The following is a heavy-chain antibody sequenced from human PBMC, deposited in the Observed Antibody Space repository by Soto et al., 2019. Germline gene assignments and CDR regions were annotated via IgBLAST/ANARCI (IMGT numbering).Heavy chain of an antibody. V-gene: IGHV4-30-4*01. CDR3: ARAGVATIYPGNNWFHP. CDR1: GGSISSGDYY. Sequence: SETLSLTCTVSGGSISSGDYYWSWIRQPPGKGLEWIGYIYYSGSTYYNPSLKSRVTISVDTSKNQFSLNLSSVTAADTAMYYCARAGVATIYPGNNWFHPWGQGTLVTVPQ. CDR2: IYYSGST. D-gene: IGHD5-12*01. J-gene: IGHJ5*02.